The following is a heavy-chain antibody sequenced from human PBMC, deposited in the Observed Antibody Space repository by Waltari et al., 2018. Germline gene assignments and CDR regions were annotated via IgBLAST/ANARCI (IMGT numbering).Heavy chain of an antibody. V-gene: IGHV4-39*07. Sequence: QLQLQESGPGLVKPSETLSLTCTVSGGSISSSSYYWGWIRQPPGKGREWIGSIYYSGSTYYNPSLKSRVTISVDTSKNQFSLKLSSVTAADTAVYYCARFGGAKRYCSSTSCFKGYFDLWGRGTLVTVSS. D-gene: IGHD2-2*01. CDR3: ARFGGAKRYCSSTSCFKGYFDL. J-gene: IGHJ2*01. CDR1: GGSISSSSYY. CDR2: IYYSGST.